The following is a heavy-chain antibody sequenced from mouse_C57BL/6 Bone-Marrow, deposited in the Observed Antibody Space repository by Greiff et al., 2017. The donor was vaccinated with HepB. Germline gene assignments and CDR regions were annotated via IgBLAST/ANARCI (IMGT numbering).Heavy chain of an antibody. CDR3: ARSGYYGSSYDCYAMGD. J-gene: IGHJ4*01. Sequence: QVQLQQSGAELAKPGASVKLSCKASGYTFTSYWMHWVKQRPGQGLEWIGYIYPSSGYTKYNQKFKDKATLTADKSPSTAYMQLSSLTYEDSAVYDCARSGYYGSSYDCYAMGDRGQGTSVTVAS. V-gene: IGHV1-7*01. D-gene: IGHD1-1*01. CDR1: GYTFTSYW. CDR2: IYPSSGYT.